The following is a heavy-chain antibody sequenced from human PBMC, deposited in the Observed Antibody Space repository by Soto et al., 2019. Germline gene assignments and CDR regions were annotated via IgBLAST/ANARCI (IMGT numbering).Heavy chain of an antibody. CDR1: GGSISKTTYY. V-gene: IGHV4-39*01. CDR3: ARAKAPLYSSSWYWFDP. CDR2: IYYSGNT. J-gene: IGHJ5*02. Sequence: PSETLSLTCSVSGGSISKTTYYWAWIRQPPGKGLEWIGSIYYSGNTHYKTSLNSRVTISVDTSKNQFSLKLSSVTAADTAVYYCARAKAPLYSSSWYWFDPWGQGTLVTVSS. D-gene: IGHD6-13*01.